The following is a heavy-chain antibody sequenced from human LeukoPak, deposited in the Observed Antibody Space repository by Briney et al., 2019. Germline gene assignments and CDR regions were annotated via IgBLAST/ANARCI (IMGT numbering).Heavy chain of an antibody. CDR2: VSYDGSNK. J-gene: IGHJ4*02. V-gene: IGHV3-30*03. D-gene: IGHD6-19*01. CDR3: ARDRYSSGRRGYYFDY. CDR1: GFTFSSYS. Sequence: GGSLRLSCAASGFTFSSYSMNWVRQAPGKGLEWVAVVSYDGSNKYYADSVKGRFTISRDNSKNTLYLQMNSLRAEDTAVYYCARDRYSSGRRGYYFDYWGQGTLVTVSS.